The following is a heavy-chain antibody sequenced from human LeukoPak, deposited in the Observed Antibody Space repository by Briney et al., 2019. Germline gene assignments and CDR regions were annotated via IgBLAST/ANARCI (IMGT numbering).Heavy chain of an antibody. CDR3: ASRGYSYGQGSYYFDY. V-gene: IGHV1-46*03. CDR1: GYTFTSYY. J-gene: IGHJ4*02. CDR2: INPSGGST. D-gene: IGHD5-18*01. Sequence: GASVKVSCKASGYTFTSYYMHWVRQAPGQGLEGMGIINPSGGSTSYAQKFQGRGTITRDTSTSTVYMELSSLRSQDTAVYYCASRGYSYGQGSYYFDYWGQGTLVTVSS.